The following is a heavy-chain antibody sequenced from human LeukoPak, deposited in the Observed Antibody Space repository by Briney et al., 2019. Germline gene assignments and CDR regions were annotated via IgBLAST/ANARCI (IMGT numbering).Heavy chain of an antibody. CDR1: GFTFSSYG. CDR3: AVGFYDSSGYYPEYFDY. CDR2: ISYDGSNK. J-gene: IGHJ4*02. D-gene: IGHD3-22*01. Sequence: PGGSLRLSCAASGFTFSSYGMHWVRQAPGKGLEWVAVISYDGSNKYYADSVKGRFTISRDNSKNTLYLQMNSLRAEDTAVYYCAVGFYDSSGYYPEYFDYWGQGTLVTVSS. V-gene: IGHV3-30*03.